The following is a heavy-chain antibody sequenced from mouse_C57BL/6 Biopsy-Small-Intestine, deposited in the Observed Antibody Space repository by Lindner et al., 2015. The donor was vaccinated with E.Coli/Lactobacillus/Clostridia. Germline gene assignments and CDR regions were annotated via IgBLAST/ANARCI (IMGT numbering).Heavy chain of an antibody. CDR2: IYPRSGNT. CDR1: GYTFTSYG. CDR3: ARSIYGSSYHWYFDV. V-gene: IGHV1-81*01. Sequence: VQLQESGAELARPGASVKLSCKASGYTFTSYGISWVKQRTGQGLEWIGEIYPRSGNTYYNEKFKGKATLTADKSSSTAYMELRSLTSEDSAVYFCARSIYGSSYHWYFDVWGTGTTVTVSS. D-gene: IGHD1-1*01. J-gene: IGHJ1*03.